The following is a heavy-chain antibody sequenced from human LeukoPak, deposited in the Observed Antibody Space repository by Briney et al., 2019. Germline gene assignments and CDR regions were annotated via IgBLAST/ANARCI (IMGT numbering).Heavy chain of an antibody. V-gene: IGHV3-23*01. J-gene: IGHJ4*02. CDR1: GFTFSSYA. D-gene: IGHD3-3*01. CDR3: ARGEGTGVASYYRY. Sequence: GGSLRLSCAASGFTFSSYAMSCVRQAPGKGLEWVSTITGGGGSTYYADSVKGRVTISRENSRNMLYLQMNSLRAEDTAIYYCARGEGTGVASYYRYWGQGTLVIVSS. CDR2: ITGGGGST.